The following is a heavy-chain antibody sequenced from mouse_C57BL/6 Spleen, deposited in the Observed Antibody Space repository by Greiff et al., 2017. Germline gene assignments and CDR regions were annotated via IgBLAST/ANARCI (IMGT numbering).Heavy chain of an antibody. CDR1: GYTFTSYW. Sequence: QVQLQQPGAELVRPGSSVKLSCKASGYTFTSYWMDWVKQRPGQGLEWIGNIYPSDSETHYNQKFKDKATLTVDKSSSTAYMQLSSLTSEDSAVYYCARAYYYGSSPLAMDYWGQGTSVTVSS. CDR3: ARAYYYGSSPLAMDY. J-gene: IGHJ4*01. V-gene: IGHV1-61*01. D-gene: IGHD1-1*01. CDR2: IYPSDSET.